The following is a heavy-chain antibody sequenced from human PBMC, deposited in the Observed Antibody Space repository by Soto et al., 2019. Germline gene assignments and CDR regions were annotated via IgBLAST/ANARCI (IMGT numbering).Heavy chain of an antibody. Sequence: GGSLRLSXVGSGFTFSSYWMAWVRQAPGKGLEWVADIKQDGNDTYYVDSVKGRFTISRDNAENSVYLQMNSLRAEDTAVYYCTRVDYDFWSGYPALYYYGMDVWGQGTTVTVSS. CDR3: TRVDYDFWSGYPALYYYGMDV. J-gene: IGHJ6*02. CDR2: IKQDGNDT. D-gene: IGHD3-3*01. V-gene: IGHV3-7*03. CDR1: GFTFSSYW.